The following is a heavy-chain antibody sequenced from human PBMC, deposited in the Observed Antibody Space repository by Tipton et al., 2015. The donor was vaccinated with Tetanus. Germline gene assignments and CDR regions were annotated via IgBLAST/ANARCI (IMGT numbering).Heavy chain of an antibody. CDR1: GGSISNYY. D-gene: IGHD1-14*01. V-gene: IGHV4-59*01. CDR3: ARRRGMIHTFDI. Sequence: TLSLTCSVSGGSISNYYWNWIRQPAGKGLEWLGYMFYSGGTTKYNPSLKSRLSMSLHAAQNQFSLKLNSVTAADTAVYYCARRRGMIHTFDIWGQGTVVTVSS. CDR2: MFYSGGTT. J-gene: IGHJ3*02.